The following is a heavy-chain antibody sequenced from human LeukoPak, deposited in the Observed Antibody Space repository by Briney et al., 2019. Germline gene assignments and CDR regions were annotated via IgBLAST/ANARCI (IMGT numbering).Heavy chain of an antibody. J-gene: IGHJ4*02. CDR2: ISSSSSYI. Sequence: GGSLRLSRAASGFTFSSYSMNWVRQAPGKGLEWVSSISSSSSYIYYADSVKGRFTISRDNAKNSLYLQMNSLRAEDTAVYYCARDKRGWTSHCYTWGQGTLVTVSS. D-gene: IGHD2-2*02. V-gene: IGHV3-21*01. CDR1: GFTFSSYS. CDR3: ARDKRGWTSHCYT.